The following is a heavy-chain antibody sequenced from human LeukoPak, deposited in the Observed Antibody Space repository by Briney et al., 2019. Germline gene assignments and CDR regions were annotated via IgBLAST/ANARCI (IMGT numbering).Heavy chain of an antibody. Sequence: ASVKVSCKASGYTFTSYGISWVRQAPGQGLEWMGWMNPNSGNTGYAQKFQGRVTMTRNTSISTAYMELSSLRSEDTAVYYCARAVDSGYDTPFQSEQFDPWGQGTLVTVSS. V-gene: IGHV1-8*02. CDR3: ARAVDSGYDTPFQSEQFDP. CDR2: MNPNSGNT. J-gene: IGHJ5*02. D-gene: IGHD5-12*01. CDR1: GYTFTSYG.